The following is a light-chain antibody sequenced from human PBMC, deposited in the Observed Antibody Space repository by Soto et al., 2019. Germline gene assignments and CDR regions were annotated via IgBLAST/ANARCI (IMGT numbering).Light chain of an antibody. CDR1: QSISSW. CDR3: QQYNSYSRT. CDR2: DAS. V-gene: IGKV1-5*01. J-gene: IGKJ1*01. Sequence: DIQLTQSPSFLSASVGAGVTITCRASQSISSWLAWYQQKPGKAPKILIYDASSLESGVPARFSGSRSGTECTLTISSLQPDDVATYYCQQYNSYSRTLGQGTKVDIK.